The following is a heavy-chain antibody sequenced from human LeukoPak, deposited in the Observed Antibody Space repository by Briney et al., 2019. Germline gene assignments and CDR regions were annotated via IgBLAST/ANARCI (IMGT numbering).Heavy chain of an antibody. V-gene: IGHV4-34*01. D-gene: IGHD2-8*01. CDR2: INHSGST. J-gene: IGHJ6*03. CDR1: GGSFSGYY. Sequence: SETLSLTCAVYGGSFSGYYWSWIRQPPGKGLEWIGEINHSGSTSYSPSLKSRVTISVDTSKNQFSLKLSSVTAADTDVYYCGRESPHCTNGVCYPYYYYYYMDVWGKGTTVTISS. CDR3: GRESPHCTNGVCYPYYYYYYMDV.